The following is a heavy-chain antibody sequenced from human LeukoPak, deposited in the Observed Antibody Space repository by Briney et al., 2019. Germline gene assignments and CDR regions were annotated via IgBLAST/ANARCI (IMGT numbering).Heavy chain of an antibody. V-gene: IGHV3-7*01. J-gene: IGHJ6*03. CDR2: IKQDGSEK. Sequence: PGGSLRLSCAASGFTFSSYWMSWVRQAPGKGLEWVANIKQDGSEKYYVDSVKGRFAISRDNAKNSLYLQMNSLRAEDTAVCYCARDIPPSSSDYMDVWGKGTTVTVSS. D-gene: IGHD6-6*01. CDR3: ARDIPPSSSDYMDV. CDR1: GFTFSSYW.